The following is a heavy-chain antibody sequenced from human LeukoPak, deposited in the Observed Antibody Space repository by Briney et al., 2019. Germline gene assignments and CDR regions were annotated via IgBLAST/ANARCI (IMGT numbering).Heavy chain of an antibody. CDR3: ARVGSSGYYDY. V-gene: IGHV3-23*01. D-gene: IGHD3-22*01. CDR1: GFTFSSYA. J-gene: IGHJ4*02. Sequence: PGGSLRLSCAASGFTFSSYAMSWVRQAPGKGLEWVSAIGGSGGSTYYADSVKGRFTISRDNFKNTLYLQMNSLRAEDTAVYYCARVGSSGYYDYWGQGTLVTVSS. CDR2: IGGSGGST.